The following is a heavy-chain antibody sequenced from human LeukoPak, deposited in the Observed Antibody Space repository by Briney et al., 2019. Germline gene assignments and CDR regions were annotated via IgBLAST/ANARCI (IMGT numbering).Heavy chain of an antibody. V-gene: IGHV1-2*06. Sequence: ASVKVSCKASGYTFTGYYMHWVRQAPGQGLEWMGQINPNSGGTNYAQKFQGRVTMTRDTSISTAYMELSRLRSDDTAVYYCARADLYYYDSSGYNWGQGTLVTVSS. CDR3: ARADLYYYDSSGYN. J-gene: IGHJ4*02. D-gene: IGHD3-22*01. CDR1: GYTFTGYY. CDR2: INPNSGGT.